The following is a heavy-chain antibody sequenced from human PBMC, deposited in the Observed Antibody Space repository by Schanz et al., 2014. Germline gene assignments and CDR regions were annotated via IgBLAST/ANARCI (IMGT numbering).Heavy chain of an antibody. D-gene: IGHD3-9*01. Sequence: QVQLVQSGAEVKKPGSSVKVSCKASGGTFSSSTLTWVRQAPGQGLEWMGWISAYNGHTTYAQKFQGRVTMTTDTSTSTAYMELRNVRYDDTAMYYCARETTIITGGAFDVWGQGTMVTVSS. CDR2: ISAYNGHT. V-gene: IGHV1-18*01. CDR3: ARETTIITGGAFDV. CDR1: GGTFSSST. J-gene: IGHJ3*01.